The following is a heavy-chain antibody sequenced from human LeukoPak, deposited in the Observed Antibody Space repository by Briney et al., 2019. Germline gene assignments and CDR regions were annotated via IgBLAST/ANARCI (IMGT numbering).Heavy chain of an antibody. Sequence: GASVKVSCKASGYSFTGYYMHWVRQAPGQGLEWMGWINPNSGGTNSAQKFQGGVTMTRDTSITTAYMDLSRLRSDDTAVYYCARGGIAASIDYWGQGTLVTVSS. CDR2: INPNSGGT. V-gene: IGHV1-2*02. D-gene: IGHD6-25*01. CDR1: GYSFTGYY. J-gene: IGHJ4*02. CDR3: ARGGIAASIDY.